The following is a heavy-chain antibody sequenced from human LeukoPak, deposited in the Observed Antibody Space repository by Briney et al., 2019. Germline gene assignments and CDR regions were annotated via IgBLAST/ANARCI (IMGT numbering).Heavy chain of an antibody. V-gene: IGHV3-66*02. CDR2: IYSGGST. CDR3: ARDSVVDTSDEAFDI. J-gene: IGHJ3*02. CDR1: GFTVSSNY. D-gene: IGHD2-15*01. Sequence: GGSLRLSCAASGFTVSSNYMSWVRQAPGKGLEWVSVIYSGGSTYYADSVKGRFTISRDNSKNTLYLQMNSLRAEDTAVYYCARDSVVDTSDEAFDIWGQGTMVTVSS.